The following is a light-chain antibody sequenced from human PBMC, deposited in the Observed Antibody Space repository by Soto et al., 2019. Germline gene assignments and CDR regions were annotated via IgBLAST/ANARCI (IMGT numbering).Light chain of an antibody. CDR2: EVS. V-gene: IGLV2-14*01. CDR3: SSYTSSSIDYV. J-gene: IGLJ1*01. Sequence: QAVVTQPASVSGSPGQSITISCTGTSSDVGGYNYVSWYQQHPGKAPKLMIYEVSNRPSGVSNRFSGSKSGNTASLTISGLQAEDEADYCSSYTSSSIDYVFGTGTKVTVL. CDR1: SSDVGGYNY.